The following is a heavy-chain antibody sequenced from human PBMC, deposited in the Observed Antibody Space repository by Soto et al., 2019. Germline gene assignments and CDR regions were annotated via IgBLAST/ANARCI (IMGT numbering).Heavy chain of an antibody. V-gene: IGHV4-39*01. CDR3: ASNYYDRRSGSSYFDY. Sequence: SETLSLTCTVSGGSISSSSYYWGWIRQPPGKGLEWIGSIYYSGSTYYNPSLKSRVTISVDTSKNQFSLKLSSVTAADTAVYYCASNYYDRRSGSSYFDYWGQGTLVTVSS. CDR1: GGSISSSSYY. D-gene: IGHD3-22*01. CDR2: IYYSGST. J-gene: IGHJ4*02.